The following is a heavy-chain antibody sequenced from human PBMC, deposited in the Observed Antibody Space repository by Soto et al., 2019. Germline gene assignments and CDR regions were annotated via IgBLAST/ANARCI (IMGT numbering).Heavy chain of an antibody. J-gene: IGHJ6*02. CDR1: GFTFTNYG. V-gene: IGHV3-30*03. Sequence: XXSLRLSCAASGFTFTNYGMHWVLQTPGKGLEWVAVISFDGNNKFYADSVKGRFTISRDTSKSTLYLQLNRMRPEDTAVYYCARDLRYSYGMDVWGHGTTVTVSS. D-gene: IGHD1-1*01. CDR2: ISFDGNNK. CDR3: ARDLRYSYGMDV.